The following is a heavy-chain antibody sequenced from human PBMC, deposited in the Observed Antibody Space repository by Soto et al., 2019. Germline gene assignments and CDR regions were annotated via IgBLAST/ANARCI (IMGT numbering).Heavy chain of an antibody. CDR1: GYTFTSYG. CDR3: ARIKRGVMSRVSGMDV. D-gene: IGHD3-16*01. V-gene: IGHV1-18*01. Sequence: QVQLVQSGAEVKKPGASVKVSCKASGYTFTSYGISWVRQAPGQGLEWMGWISAYNGNTNYAQKLQGRVTMTTDTSTSTAYMELRSLRSDVTAVYYCARIKRGVMSRVSGMDVWGQGTTVTVSS. CDR2: ISAYNGNT. J-gene: IGHJ6*02.